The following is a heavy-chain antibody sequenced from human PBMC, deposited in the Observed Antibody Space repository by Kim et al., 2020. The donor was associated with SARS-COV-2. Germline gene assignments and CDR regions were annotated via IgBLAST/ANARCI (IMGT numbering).Heavy chain of an antibody. CDR1: GFPFGTFT. CDR3: SKDRDSSSWYGYFQS. J-gene: IGHJ1*01. V-gene: IGHV3-23*01. Sequence: GGSLRLSCAASGFPFGTFTMSWVRQAPGKGLEWVSSIAPGGSSTYYADSVKGRFTNSRDNSKSTLFLQLNSLRVEDTAADYCSKDRDSSSWYGYFQSWG. D-gene: IGHD6-13*01. CDR2: IAPGGSST.